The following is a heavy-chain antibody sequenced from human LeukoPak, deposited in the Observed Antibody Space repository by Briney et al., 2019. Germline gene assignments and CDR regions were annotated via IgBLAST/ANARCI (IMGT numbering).Heavy chain of an antibody. CDR3: ARDGGWDAFDI. D-gene: IGHD6-19*01. V-gene: IGHV3-21*01. Sequence: GGSLRLSCAASGFTFSSYSMKWVRQAPGKGLEWVSSISSSSSYIYYADSVKGRFTISRDNAKNSLYLQMNSLRAEDTAVYYCARDGGWDAFDIWGQGTMVTVSS. J-gene: IGHJ3*02. CDR2: ISSSSSYI. CDR1: GFTFSSYS.